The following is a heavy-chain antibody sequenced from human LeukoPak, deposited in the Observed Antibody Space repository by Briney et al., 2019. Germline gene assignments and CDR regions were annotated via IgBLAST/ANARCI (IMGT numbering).Heavy chain of an antibody. CDR2: ISVDNGNT. V-gene: IGHV1-18*01. CDR1: GYTFTSYG. D-gene: IGHD3-22*01. J-gene: IGHJ4*02. Sequence: ASVKVSCKASGYTFTSYGFSWVRQAPGQGLEWMGWISVDNGNTYYAQKVQGRVTMTTDTSTSTVYMELRSLRSDDTAVYYCARGSPPRRNYDSRGYYSYYFDYWGQGTLVTVSS. CDR3: ARGSPPRRNYDSRGYYSYYFDY.